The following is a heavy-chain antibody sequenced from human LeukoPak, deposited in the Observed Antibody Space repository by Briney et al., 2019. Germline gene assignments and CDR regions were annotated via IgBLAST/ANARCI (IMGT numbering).Heavy chain of an antibody. J-gene: IGHJ4*02. Sequence: GGSLRLSCAASGFTFSSYSMNWVRQTPGKGLECVSSISSNSNYIYYADSVRGRFTISRDNAKNSLYLQMNSLTAEDTAVYYCARAVANSFDYWGQGTLVTVSS. D-gene: IGHD5-12*01. CDR2: ISSNSNYI. CDR3: ARAVANSFDY. V-gene: IGHV3-21*01. CDR1: GFTFSSYS.